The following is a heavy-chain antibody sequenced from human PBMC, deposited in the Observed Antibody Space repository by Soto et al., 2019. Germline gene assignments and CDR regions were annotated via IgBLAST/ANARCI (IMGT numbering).Heavy chain of an antibody. CDR2: INPSGGST. D-gene: IGHD6-13*01. CDR3: ARGAGLIAAAGYGGYFDY. V-gene: IGHV1-46*01. Sequence: QVQLVQSGAEVKKPGASVKVSCKASGYTFTSYYMHWVRQAPGQGLEWMGIINPSGGSTSYAQKFQGRVTMTRDTSTSTVYMELSSLRSEDTAVYYCARGAGLIAAAGYGGYFDYWGQGTLVTVSS. CDR1: GYTFTSYY. J-gene: IGHJ4*02.